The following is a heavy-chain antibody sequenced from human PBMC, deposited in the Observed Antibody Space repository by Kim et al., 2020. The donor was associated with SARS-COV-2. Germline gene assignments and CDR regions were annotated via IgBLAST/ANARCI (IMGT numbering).Heavy chain of an antibody. J-gene: IGHJ3*02. V-gene: IGHV3-20*04. D-gene: IGHD3-10*01. CDR3: ARDRSPLWFGELLVPDAFDI. CDR2: INWNGTST. Sequence: GGSLRLSCAASGFTFDDYGMSWVRQAPGKGLEWVSGINWNGTSTGYGDSVKGRFTISRDNAKNSLYLQMNSLRAEDTALYYCARDRSPLWFGELLVPDAFDIWGQGTMVTVSS. CDR1: GFTFDDYG.